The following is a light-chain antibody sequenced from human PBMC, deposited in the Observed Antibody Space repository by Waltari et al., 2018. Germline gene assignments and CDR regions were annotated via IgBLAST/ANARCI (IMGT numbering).Light chain of an antibody. V-gene: IGKV1D-12*01. Sequence: DIQMTQSPSSVSASVGDRVTITCRASQDISSWLAWYQQKPGKAPELLIYSSSTLHFGVPSRFSGSRSGTEFSLTITGLQPDDSATYFCQQANSFPYTYRQGTKLDI. CDR2: SSS. J-gene: IGKJ2*01. CDR1: QDISSW. CDR3: QQANSFPYT.